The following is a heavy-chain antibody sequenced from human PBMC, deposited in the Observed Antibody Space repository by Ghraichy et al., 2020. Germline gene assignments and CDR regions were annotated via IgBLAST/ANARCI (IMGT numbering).Heavy chain of an antibody. J-gene: IGHJ4*02. V-gene: IGHV1-18*04. Sequence: ASVKVSCKASGYTFTGYGINWVRQAPGQGLEWMGWISAYNGNTNYAQKLLGRVTMTTDRSTSTAYMELRSLLSDDTAVYYCVREEFGESRGFDYWGQGTLVTVSS. CDR1: GYTFTGYG. CDR3: VREEFGESRGFDY. D-gene: IGHD3-10*01. CDR2: ISAYNGNT.